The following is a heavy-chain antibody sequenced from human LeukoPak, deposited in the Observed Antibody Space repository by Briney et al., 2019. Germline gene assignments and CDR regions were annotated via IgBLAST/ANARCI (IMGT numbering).Heavy chain of an antibody. Sequence: SETLSLSCTVSGGSISSYYWSWIRQPPGKGLEWIGYIYYSGSTNYNPSLKSRVTISVDTSRSQFSLKLSSVTAADTAVYYCARRREQQLGGPNWFDPWGQGTLVTVSS. D-gene: IGHD6-13*01. CDR3: ARRREQQLGGPNWFDP. CDR1: GGSISSYY. V-gene: IGHV4-59*08. CDR2: IYYSGST. J-gene: IGHJ5*02.